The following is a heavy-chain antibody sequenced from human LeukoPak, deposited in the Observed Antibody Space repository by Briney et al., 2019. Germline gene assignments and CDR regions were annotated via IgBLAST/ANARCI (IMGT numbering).Heavy chain of an antibody. CDR1: GGSLSSYY. CDR3: ARQVDTYVYFDS. J-gene: IGHJ4*02. Sequence: SETLSLTCTVSGGSLSSYYWSWIRQPPGKGLEWIAYIYSSGSANYNPSLKSRVTISVDTSKNQFSLKLGSLTAADTAVYYCARQVDTYVYFDSWGQGTLVTVSS. D-gene: IGHD3-16*01. V-gene: IGHV4-59*08. CDR2: IYSSGSA.